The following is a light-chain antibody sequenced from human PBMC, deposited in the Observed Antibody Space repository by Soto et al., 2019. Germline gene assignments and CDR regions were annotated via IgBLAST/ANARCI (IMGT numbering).Light chain of an antibody. Sequence: QSALTQPPSASGSPGQSVTISCTGTSSDVGGYNYVSWYQQHPGKAPKVMIYEVNKRPSGVPDRFSGSKSGNTASLTVSGLQAEDEADYYCSSYGGSNNVVFGGGTKLTV. J-gene: IGLJ2*01. CDR1: SSDVGGYNY. CDR2: EVN. CDR3: SSYGGSNNVV. V-gene: IGLV2-8*01.